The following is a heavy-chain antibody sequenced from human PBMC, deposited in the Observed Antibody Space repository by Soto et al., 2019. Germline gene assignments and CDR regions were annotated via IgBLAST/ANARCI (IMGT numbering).Heavy chain of an antibody. D-gene: IGHD6-19*01. CDR1: GGTFSSYT. CDR2: IIPILGIA. J-gene: IGHJ4*02. Sequence: GAAVKVCCKASGGTFSSYTISWVRQAPGQGLEWMGRIIPILGIANYAQKFQGRVTITADKSTSTAYMELSSLRSEDTAVYYCARDLSGVLRIAVACMGYWCQGTLVT. CDR3: ARDLSGVLRIAVACMGY. V-gene: IGHV1-69*04.